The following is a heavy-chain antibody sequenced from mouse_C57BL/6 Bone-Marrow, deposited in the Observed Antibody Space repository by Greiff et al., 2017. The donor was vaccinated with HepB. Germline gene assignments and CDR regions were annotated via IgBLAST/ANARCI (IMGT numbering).Heavy chain of an antibody. CDR1: GYTFTSYW. J-gene: IGHJ2*01. V-gene: IGHV1-50*01. CDR2: IDPSDSYT. Sequence: QVQLQQPGAELVKPGASVKLSCKASGYTFTSYWMQWVKQRPGQGLEWIGEIDPSDSYTNYNQKFKGKATLTVDTSSSTAYMQLSSLTSEDSAVYYGARWEVTTLDYWGQGTTLTVSS. CDR3: ARWEVTTLDY. D-gene: IGHD2-2*01.